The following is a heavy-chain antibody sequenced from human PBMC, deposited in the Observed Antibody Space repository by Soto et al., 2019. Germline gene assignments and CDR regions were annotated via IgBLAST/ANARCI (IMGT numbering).Heavy chain of an antibody. CDR3: ASGWATATFFDY. J-gene: IGHJ4*02. D-gene: IGHD2-15*01. V-gene: IGHV1-69*01. Sequence: QKFQGRVTITADESTSTAYMELSSLRSEDTAVYYRASGWATATFFDYWGQGTLVTVSS.